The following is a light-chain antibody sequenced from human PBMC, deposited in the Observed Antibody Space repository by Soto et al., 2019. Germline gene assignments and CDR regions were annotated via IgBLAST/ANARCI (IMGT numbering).Light chain of an antibody. CDR3: ASWDNSLSAGV. J-gene: IGLJ2*01. CDR1: SSNTGNNY. Sequence: QSVLTQPPSVSAAPGQEVTISCSGSSSNTGNNYVSWYQQVPGTAPKLLIFENNKRPSGVPDRFSGSKSGASATLGITGVQTGDEADYYCASWDNSLSAGVFGGGTKLTVL. V-gene: IGLV1-51*02. CDR2: ENN.